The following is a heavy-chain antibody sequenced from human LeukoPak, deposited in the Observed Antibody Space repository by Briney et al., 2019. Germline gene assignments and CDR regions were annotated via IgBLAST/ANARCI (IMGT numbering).Heavy chain of an antibody. J-gene: IGHJ4*02. D-gene: IGHD4-17*01. CDR2: IYTSGST. V-gene: IGHV4-61*02. CDR1: GGSISSGSYY. CDR3: ARVSYGDYMNFDY. Sequence: PSETLSLTCTVSGGSISSGSYYWSWIRQPAGKGLEWIGRIYTSGSTNYNPSLKSRVTIPVDTSKNQFSLKLSSVTAADTAVYYCARVSYGDYMNFDYWGQGTLVTVSS.